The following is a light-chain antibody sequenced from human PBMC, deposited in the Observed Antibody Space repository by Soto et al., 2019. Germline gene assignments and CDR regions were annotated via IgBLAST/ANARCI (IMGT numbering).Light chain of an antibody. V-gene: IGKV1-33*01. CDR3: QQYNDLPYT. Sequence: DIQMTQSTSCLSASVGDRVTFACQASQDINNYLSWFQQKPGKAPKLLIYDASNLEAGVPSRFSGSGSGTDFTFTISSLQPEDFATYFCQQYNDLPYTFGQGTKLEI. J-gene: IGKJ2*01. CDR2: DAS. CDR1: QDINNY.